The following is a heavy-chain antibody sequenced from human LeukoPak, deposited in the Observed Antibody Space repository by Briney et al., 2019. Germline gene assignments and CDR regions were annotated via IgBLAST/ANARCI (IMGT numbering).Heavy chain of an antibody. Sequence: GGSLRLSCAASGFTFSSYSMNWVRQAPGKGLEWVSSISSSSSYIYYADSVKGRFTISRDNAKNSLYLQMNSLRAEDTAVYYCARERFDEDGSGFDYWGQGTLVTVSS. J-gene: IGHJ4*02. CDR2: ISSSSSYI. V-gene: IGHV3-21*01. D-gene: IGHD3-10*01. CDR3: ARERFDEDGSGFDY. CDR1: GFTFSSYS.